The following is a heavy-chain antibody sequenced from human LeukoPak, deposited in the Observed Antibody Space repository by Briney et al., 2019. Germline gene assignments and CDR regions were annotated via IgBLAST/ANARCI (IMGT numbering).Heavy chain of an antibody. CDR3: ARAPKSCSSSRCYAGAVDY. Sequence: GGSLRLSCVASGFTFSDYWMSWVRQAPGKGLEWVANIKQDGSEIYYVASVKGRFTISRDNTKNTLYLQMNSLRAEDTAVYYCARAPKSCSSSRCYAGAVDYWGQGTLVTVSS. V-gene: IGHV3-7*01. CDR1: GFTFSDYW. D-gene: IGHD2-2*01. CDR2: IKQDGSEI. J-gene: IGHJ4*02.